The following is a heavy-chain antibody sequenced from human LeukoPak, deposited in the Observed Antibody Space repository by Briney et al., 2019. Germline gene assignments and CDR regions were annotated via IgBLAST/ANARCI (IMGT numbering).Heavy chain of an antibody. CDR2: INAGNGNT. Sequence: GASVKVSCKASGYTFTSYAMHWVRQAPGQRLEWMGWINAGNGNTKYSQKFQGRVTITRDTSASTAYMELSSLRSEDTAVYYCARVGLKVRTFDYWGQGTLVTVSS. CDR1: GYTFTSYA. CDR3: ARVGLKVRTFDY. V-gene: IGHV1-3*01. D-gene: IGHD2-21*01. J-gene: IGHJ4*02.